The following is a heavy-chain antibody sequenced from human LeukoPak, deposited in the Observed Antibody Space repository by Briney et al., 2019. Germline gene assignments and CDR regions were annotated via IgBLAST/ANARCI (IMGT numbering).Heavy chain of an antibody. V-gene: IGHV3-30*02. D-gene: IGHD4-11*01. J-gene: IGHJ5*02. CDR3: GAVTTSRVGRVEGFDP. CDR2: IRYDGSNK. CDR1: GFTFSSYG. Sequence: PGGSLRLSCAASGFTFSSYGMHWVRQAPGKGLEWVAFIRYDGSNKYYADSVKGRFTISRDNSKNTLYLQMNSLRAEDTAVYYCGAVTTSRVGRVEGFDPWGQGTLVTVSS.